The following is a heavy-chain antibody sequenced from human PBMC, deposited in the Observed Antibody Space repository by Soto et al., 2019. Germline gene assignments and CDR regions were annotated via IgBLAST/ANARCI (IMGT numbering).Heavy chain of an antibody. CDR1: GGSFSGYY. V-gene: IGHV4-34*01. CDR2: INHSGST. D-gene: IGHD2-15*01. J-gene: IGHJ6*03. Sequence: PSETLSLTCAVYGGSFSGYYWSWIRQPPGKGLEWIGEINHSGSTNYNPSLKSRVTISVNTSKNQFSLKLSSVTAADTAVYYCAGGQALKVPRYCSGGSCYYYYYYMDVWGKGTTVTVSS. CDR3: AGGQALKVPRYCSGGSCYYYYYYMDV.